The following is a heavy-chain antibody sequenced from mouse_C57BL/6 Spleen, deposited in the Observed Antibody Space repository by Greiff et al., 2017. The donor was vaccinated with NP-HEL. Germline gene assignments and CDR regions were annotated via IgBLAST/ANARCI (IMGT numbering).Heavy chain of an antibody. CDR1: GYTFTSYW. CDR3: ARGAYDGYWFAY. J-gene: IGHJ3*01. D-gene: IGHD2-3*01. CDR2: IYPSDSES. Sequence: VQLQQPGAELVRPGSSVKLSCKASGYTFTSYWMDWVKQRPGQGLEWIGNIYPSDSESHYNQKFKDKATLTVDKSSSTAYMQLSSLTSEDSAVYYCARGAYDGYWFAYWGQGTLVTVSA. V-gene: IGHV1-61*01.